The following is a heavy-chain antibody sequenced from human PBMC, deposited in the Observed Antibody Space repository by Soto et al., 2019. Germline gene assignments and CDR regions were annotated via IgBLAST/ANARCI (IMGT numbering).Heavy chain of an antibody. J-gene: IGHJ4*02. V-gene: IGHV4-59*01. CDR1: GGSISSYY. CDR2: IYYSGST. CDR3: ARGSRYGGNDY. Sequence: PSETLSLTCTVSGGSISSYYWSWIRQPPGKGLEWIGYIYYSGSTNYNPSLKSRVTISVDTSKNQFSLKLSSVTAADTAVYYCARGSRYGGNDYWGQGTLVTVSS. D-gene: IGHD2-15*01.